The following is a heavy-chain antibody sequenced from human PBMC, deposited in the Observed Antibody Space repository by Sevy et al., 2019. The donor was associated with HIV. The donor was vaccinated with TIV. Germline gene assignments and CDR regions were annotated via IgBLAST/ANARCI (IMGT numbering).Heavy chain of an antibody. V-gene: IGHV1-2*06. D-gene: IGHD2-2*01. CDR2: INPNSGGT. J-gene: IGHJ6*02. Sequence: ASVKVSCKASGYTFTGYYMHWVRQAPGQGLEWMGRINPNSGGTNYAQKFQGRATMTRDTSISTAYRELSRLRSDDTAVYYFARDRGPTSRYCSSTSCYAEVSYGMDVWGQGTTVTVSS. CDR3: ARDRGPTSRYCSSTSCYAEVSYGMDV. CDR1: GYTFTGYY.